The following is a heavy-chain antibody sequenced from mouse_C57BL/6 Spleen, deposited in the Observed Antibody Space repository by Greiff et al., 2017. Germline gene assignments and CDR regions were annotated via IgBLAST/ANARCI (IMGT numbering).Heavy chain of an antibody. V-gene: IGHV14-3*01. CDR2: IDPANGNT. CDR3: AIFLFTVVASYFDY. Sequence: VQLQQSVAELVRPGASVKLSCTASGFNIKNTYMHWVKQRPEQGLEWIGRIDPANGNTKYAPKFQGKATITADTSSNTAYLQLSSLTSEAPSIYYGAIFLFTVVASYFDYWGQGTTLTVSS. J-gene: IGHJ2*01. CDR1: GFNIKNTY. D-gene: IGHD1-1*01.